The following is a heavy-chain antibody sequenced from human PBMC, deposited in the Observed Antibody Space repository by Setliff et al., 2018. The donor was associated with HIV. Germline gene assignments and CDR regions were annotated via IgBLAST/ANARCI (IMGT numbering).Heavy chain of an antibody. CDR2: IYPGDSDT. J-gene: IGHJ4*02. CDR3: ARPRGNDYAGSGFDN. Sequence: PGESLKISCKGSGYSFTSYWIGWVRQMPGKGLDWMGIIYPGDSDTRYSPSFQGQVTISADKSISTAYLQWSSLKASDTAMYYCARPRGNDYAGSGFDNWGQGTLVTVSS. D-gene: IGHD2-2*01. V-gene: IGHV5-51*01. CDR1: GYSFTSYW.